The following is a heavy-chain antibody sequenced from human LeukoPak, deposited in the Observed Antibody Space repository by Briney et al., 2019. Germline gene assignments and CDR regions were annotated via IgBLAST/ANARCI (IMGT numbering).Heavy chain of an antibody. J-gene: IGHJ5*02. CDR2: ISSSGDLI. CDR3: AKDFGGPGYCSSTSCPNWFDP. Sequence: GGSLTLSCAASGFILGSYEMNWVRQAPGKGLQWISYISSSGDLIYDADYVKGRFTISRDNAKNEVYLQMNSLRVEDTAVYYCAKDFGGPGYCSSTSCPNWFDPWGQGTLVTVSS. CDR1: GFILGSYE. V-gene: IGHV3-48*03. D-gene: IGHD2-2*03.